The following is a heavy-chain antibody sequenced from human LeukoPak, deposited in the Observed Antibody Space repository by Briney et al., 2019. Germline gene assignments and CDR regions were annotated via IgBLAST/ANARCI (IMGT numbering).Heavy chain of an antibody. J-gene: IGHJ3*02. CDR3: ARERSIAARQDAFDI. CDR1: GFTFSAYS. V-gene: IGHV3-21*01. CDR2: ISSSSSYI. Sequence: GGSLRLSCAASGFTFSAYSMNWVRQAPGKGLEWVSSISSSSSYIYYADSVKGRFTISRDNAKNSLYLQMNSLRAEDTAVYYCARERSIAARQDAFDIWGQGTMVTVSS. D-gene: IGHD6-6*01.